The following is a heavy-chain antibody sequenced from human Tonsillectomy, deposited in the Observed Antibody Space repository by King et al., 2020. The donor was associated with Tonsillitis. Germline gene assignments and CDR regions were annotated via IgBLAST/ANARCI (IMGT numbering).Heavy chain of an antibody. J-gene: IGHJ4*02. CDR1: GFTVSSNY. D-gene: IGHD3-3*01. CDR2: IYSGGST. CDR3: ASSRSAYDFWSGYYCDY. Sequence: VQLVETGGGLIQPGGSLRLSCAASGFTVSSNYMSWVRQAPGKGLEWVSVIYSGGSTYYADSVKGRFTISRDNSKNTLYLQMNSLRAEDTAVYYCASSRSAYDFWSGYYCDYWGQGTLVTVSS. V-gene: IGHV3-53*02.